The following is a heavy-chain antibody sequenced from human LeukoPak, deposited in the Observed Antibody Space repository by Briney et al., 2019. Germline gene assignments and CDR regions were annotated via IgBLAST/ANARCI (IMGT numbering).Heavy chain of an antibody. D-gene: IGHD6-19*01. J-gene: IGHJ4*02. CDR1: GGSISSTSYY. CDR3: ARTDVRDSSGWYSYVLAKSPQGYYFDY. V-gene: IGHV4-39*07. Sequence: PSETLSLTCTVSGGSISSTSYYWGWIRQPPGKGLEWIGSIYYSGSTYYNPSLKSRVTISVDTSKNQFSLKLSSVTAADTAVYYCARTDVRDSSGWYSYVLAKSPQGYYFDYWGQGTLVTVSS. CDR2: IYYSGST.